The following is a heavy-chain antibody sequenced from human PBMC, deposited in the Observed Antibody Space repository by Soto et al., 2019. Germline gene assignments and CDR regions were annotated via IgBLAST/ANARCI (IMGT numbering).Heavy chain of an antibody. V-gene: IGHV3-23*01. D-gene: IGHD1-7*01. J-gene: IGHJ4*02. CDR2: ISGSGGST. CDR3: AKGGYWNYPPDY. Sequence: XXSLRLSFAASGFTFSSSAMGWVLQAPGKGLEWVSAISGSGGSTYYADSVKGRFTISRDNSKNTLYLQMNRMRAEDTAVYYCAKGGYWNYPPDYWGQGTLVTVSS. CDR1: GFTFSSSA.